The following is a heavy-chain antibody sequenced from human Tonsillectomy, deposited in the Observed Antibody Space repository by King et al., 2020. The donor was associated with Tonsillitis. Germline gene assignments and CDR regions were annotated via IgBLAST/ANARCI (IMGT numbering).Heavy chain of an antibody. Sequence: VQLVESGGGLVKPGGSLRLSCAASGFTFSSYSMHWVRQAPGKGLEWVSSISSSSTYIYYADSMKGRFTISRDNAKNSLYLQMNSLRDEDTAVYYCASDRSAGGVSVILAYWGQGTLVTVSS. V-gene: IGHV3-21*01. D-gene: IGHD3-16*02. CDR1: GFTFSSYS. CDR2: ISSSSTYI. J-gene: IGHJ4*02. CDR3: ASDRSAGGVSVILAY.